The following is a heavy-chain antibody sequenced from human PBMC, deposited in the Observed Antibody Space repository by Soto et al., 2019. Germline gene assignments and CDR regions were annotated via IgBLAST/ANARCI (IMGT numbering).Heavy chain of an antibody. V-gene: IGHV3-48*02. D-gene: IGHD1-26*01. CDR2: ISSSSSTI. CDR3: ARDRREWELRYFDY. J-gene: IGHJ4*02. CDR1: GFTFSSYS. Sequence: PGGSLRLSCAASGFTFSSYSMNWVRQAPGEGLEWVSYISSSSSTIYYADSVKGRFTISRDNAKNSLYLQMNSLRDEDTAVYYCARDRREWELRYFDYWGQGTLVTVSS.